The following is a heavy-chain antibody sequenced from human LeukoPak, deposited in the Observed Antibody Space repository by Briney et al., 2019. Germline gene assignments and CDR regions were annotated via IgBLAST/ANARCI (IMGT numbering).Heavy chain of an antibody. V-gene: IGHV1-18*01. Sequence: GASVKVSCKASGYTFTSYGISWVRQAPGQGLEWMGWISAYNGNTNYAQKLQGRVTMTTDTSTSTAYMELRSLRSDDTAVYYCARDLYSSSWYDSNLKNNWFDPWGQGTLVTVSS. CDR2: ISAYNGNT. D-gene: IGHD6-13*01. CDR3: ARDLYSSSWYDSNLKNNWFDP. CDR1: GYTFTSYG. J-gene: IGHJ5*02.